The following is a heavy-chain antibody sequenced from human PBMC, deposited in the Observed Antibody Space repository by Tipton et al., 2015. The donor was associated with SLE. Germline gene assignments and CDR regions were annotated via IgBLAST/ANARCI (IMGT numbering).Heavy chain of an antibody. V-gene: IGHV4-34*01. CDR3: ARALWKGVDY. J-gene: IGHJ4*02. D-gene: IGHD1-1*01. Sequence: LSCAVYGGSFSGYYWSWNRQPPGKGLEWIGEINHSGSTNHNPPLKSRVTISVDTSKNQLSLKLSAVTAADTAVYYCARALWKGVDYWGQGTLVTVSS. CDR1: GGSFSGYY. CDR2: INHSGST.